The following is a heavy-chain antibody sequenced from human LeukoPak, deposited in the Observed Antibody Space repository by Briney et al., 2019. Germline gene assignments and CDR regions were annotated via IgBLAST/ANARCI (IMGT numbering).Heavy chain of an antibody. CDR2: TSAYGDGT. D-gene: IGHD4-23*01. CDR3: AKDQYGGNPQYYFDY. V-gene: IGHV3-23*01. Sequence: GGSLRLSCVVSGFRFEDFGMHWVRQAPGKGLEWVSLTSAYGDGTYYADSVKGRFTISRDNSKNTLYLQMNSLRAEDTAVYYCAKDQYGGNPQYYFDYWGQGTLVTVSS. J-gene: IGHJ4*02. CDR1: GFRFEDFG.